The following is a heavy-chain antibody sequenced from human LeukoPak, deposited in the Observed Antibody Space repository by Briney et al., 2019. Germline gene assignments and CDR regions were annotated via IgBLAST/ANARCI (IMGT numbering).Heavy chain of an antibody. CDR1: GFTFSSYE. CDR3: ARSHSSSWWGLMDV. Sequence: PGGSLRLSCAASGFTFSSYEMNWVRQAPGKGLEWVSYISSSGSTIYYADSVKGRFTISRDNAKNSLYLQMNSLRAEDTAVYYCARSHSSSWWGLMDVWGKGTTVTISS. CDR2: ISSSGSTI. J-gene: IGHJ6*03. V-gene: IGHV3-48*03. D-gene: IGHD6-13*01.